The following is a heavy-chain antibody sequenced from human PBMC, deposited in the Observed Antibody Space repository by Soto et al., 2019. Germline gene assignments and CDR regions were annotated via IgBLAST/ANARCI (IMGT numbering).Heavy chain of an antibody. V-gene: IGHV4-39*01. CDR1: GGSISSSSYY. CDR3: ARSSYYYDGGGNDY. CDR2: IYYSGST. D-gene: IGHD3-22*01. Sequence: ETLSLTCTVSGGSISSSSYYWGWIRQPPGKGLEWIGSIYYSGSTYYNPSLKSRVTISVDTSKNQFSLKLSSVTAADTAVYYCARSSYYYDGGGNDYWGQGTLVTVSS. J-gene: IGHJ4*02.